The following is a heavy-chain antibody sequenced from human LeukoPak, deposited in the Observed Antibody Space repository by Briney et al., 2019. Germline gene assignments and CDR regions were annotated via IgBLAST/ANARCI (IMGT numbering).Heavy chain of an antibody. V-gene: IGHV4-39*07. J-gene: IGHJ5*02. CDR1: GGSIRSLGYS. Sequence: SETLSLTCSVSGGSIRSLGYSWGWIRQPPGKGLEWIASMYYTGTTYYNPSLKSRVTMSVDTSKNQFSLNLTSVTAADAAVFYCARSVSAYAGRGWFDPWGQGTLVTVSS. CDR3: ARSVSAYAGRGWFDP. D-gene: IGHD5-12*01. CDR2: MYYTGTT.